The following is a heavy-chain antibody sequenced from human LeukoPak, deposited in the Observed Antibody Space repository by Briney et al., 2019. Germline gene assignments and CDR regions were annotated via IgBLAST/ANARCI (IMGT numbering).Heavy chain of an antibody. V-gene: IGHV3-23*01. CDR1: GFTFSSYA. Sequence: GGSLRLSCAASGFTFSSYAMSWVRQAPGKGLEWVSAISGSGGSTYYADSVKGRFTISRDNSKNTLYLQMNSLRAEDTALYYCAKGIVDIVATRRLTDWFDPWGQGTLVTVSS. D-gene: IGHD5-12*01. J-gene: IGHJ5*02. CDR3: AKGIVDIVATRRLTDWFDP. CDR2: ISGSGGST.